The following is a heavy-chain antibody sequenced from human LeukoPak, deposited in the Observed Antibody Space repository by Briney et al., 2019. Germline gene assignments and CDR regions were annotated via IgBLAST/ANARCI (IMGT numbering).Heavy chain of an antibody. V-gene: IGHV3-7*01. CDR3: SRGVADDILTGYIYYFDY. CDR2: IKQDGNEK. CDR1: GFTFSNYW. J-gene: IGHJ4*01. D-gene: IGHD3-9*01. Sequence: GGSLRLSCAASGFTFSNYWLSWVRQAPGMGLEWVANIKQDGNEKYYVDSVKGRFTISRDNAKNSLYLQMNSLRAEDTALYYCSRGVADDILTGYIYYFDYWGQGTLVTVSS.